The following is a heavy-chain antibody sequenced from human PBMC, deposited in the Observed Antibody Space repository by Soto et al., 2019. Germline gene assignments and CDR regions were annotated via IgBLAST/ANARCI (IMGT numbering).Heavy chain of an antibody. CDR3: ERSHIMGATEGAYYFDD. J-gene: IGHJ4*02. CDR1: GYTFTDYY. Sequence: VQLVQSGAEVKKPGASVSISCEASGYTFTDYYIHWVRQAPGQGLEWMGWINRDSGGTGNAEKFQGRVTMARDTSITTAYLELSRLRSDDTAVYYCERSHIMGATEGAYYFDDWGQGTLVTVSS. D-gene: IGHD1-26*01. CDR2: INRDSGGT. V-gene: IGHV1-2*02.